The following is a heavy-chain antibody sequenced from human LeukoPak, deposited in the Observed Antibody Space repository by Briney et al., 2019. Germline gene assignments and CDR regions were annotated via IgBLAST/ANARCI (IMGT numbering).Heavy chain of an antibody. J-gene: IGHJ4*02. CDR3: AREAPNWAFDY. CDR1: GFTFSSYS. CDR2: ISSSSSYI. D-gene: IGHD7-27*01. Sequence: PGESLRLSCAASGFTFSSYSMNWVRQAPGKGLELVSSISSSSSYIYYADSVKGRFTISRDNAKNSLYLQMNSLRAEDTAVYYCAREAPNWAFDYWGQGTLVTVSS. V-gene: IGHV3-21*01.